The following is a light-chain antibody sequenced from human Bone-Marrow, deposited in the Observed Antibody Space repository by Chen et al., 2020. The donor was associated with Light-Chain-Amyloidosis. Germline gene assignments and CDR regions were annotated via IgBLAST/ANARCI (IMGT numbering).Light chain of an antibody. CDR1: DLPTKY. J-gene: IGLJ2*01. CDR2: SDT. V-gene: IGLV3-25*03. Sequence: SYELTQPPSVSVSPGQTARITCSGDDLPTKYAYWYQQKPGQAPVLVIHSDTERPSGISGRFSGSRSGTTATLTLSGVQAEDEADYHCQSADSSGTYEVIFGGGTKLTVL. CDR3: QSADSSGTYEVI.